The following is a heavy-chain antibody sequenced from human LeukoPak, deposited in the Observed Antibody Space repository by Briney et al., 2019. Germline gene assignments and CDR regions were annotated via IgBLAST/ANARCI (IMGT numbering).Heavy chain of an antibody. CDR3: ARDRYDYIWGSYRRSGAFDI. V-gene: IGHV6-1*01. Sequence: SQTLSLTCAISGDSVSSNSAAWNWIRQSPSRGLEWLGRTYYRSKWYNDYAVSVKSRITINPDTSKNQFSLQLNSVTPEDTAVYYCARDRYDYIWGSYRRSGAFDIWGRGTMVTVSS. J-gene: IGHJ3*02. CDR1: GDSVSSNSAA. D-gene: IGHD3-16*02. CDR2: TYYRSKWYN.